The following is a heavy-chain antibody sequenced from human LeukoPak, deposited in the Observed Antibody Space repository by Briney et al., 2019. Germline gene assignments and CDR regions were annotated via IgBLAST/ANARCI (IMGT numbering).Heavy chain of an antibody. D-gene: IGHD3-3*01. CDR3: ARDFEYYDFWSVEWAQNWFDP. Sequence: SETLSLTCTVSGGSISSYYWSWIRQPAGKGLEWIGRIYTSGSTNYNPSLKSRVTMSVDTSKNQFSLKLSSVTAADTAVYYCARDFEYYDFWSVEWAQNWFDPWGQGTLVTVSS. CDR1: GGSISSYY. J-gene: IGHJ5*02. V-gene: IGHV4-4*07. CDR2: IYTSGST.